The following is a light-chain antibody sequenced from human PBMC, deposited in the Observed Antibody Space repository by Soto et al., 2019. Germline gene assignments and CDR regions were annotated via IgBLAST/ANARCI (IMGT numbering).Light chain of an antibody. CDR3: QSHDNSLSGCV. CDR1: SSNIGAGYD. CDR2: GNT. J-gene: IGLJ3*02. Sequence: QSALTQPPSVSGAPGQRVTISCTGSSSNIGAGYDVHWYQQLPGTAPKLLIYGNTNRPSGVPDRISGSKSGTSASLAIAGLQAEDEADYYCQSHDNSLSGCVFGGGTKLTVL. V-gene: IGLV1-40*01.